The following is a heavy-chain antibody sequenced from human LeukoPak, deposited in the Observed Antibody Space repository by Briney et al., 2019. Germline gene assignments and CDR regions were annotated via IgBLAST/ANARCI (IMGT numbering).Heavy chain of an antibody. CDR2: ISSNGDST. D-gene: IGHD3-16*01. Sequence: PGGSLRLSCAASGFTFSNYAMSWVRQAPGKGLQSVSAISSNGDSTYYVQSVKDRFTISRDNSKNTLSLQMVSLRVEDTAMYYCAREVDGGFDPWGQGTLVTVSS. J-gene: IGHJ5*02. CDR3: AREVDGGFDP. CDR1: GFTFSNYA. V-gene: IGHV3-64*01.